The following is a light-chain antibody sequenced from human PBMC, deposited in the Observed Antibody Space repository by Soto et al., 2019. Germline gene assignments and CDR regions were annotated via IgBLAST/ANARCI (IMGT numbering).Light chain of an antibody. CDR1: QGMCRW. CDR2: ATS. CDR3: QQTKSSTRT. J-gene: IGKJ4*01. Sequence: DINMTHSPSAASASVGDSFTITCPPSQGMCRWLAWYQQNPGKAPKLLIYATSSLQSGVPSRFSCSGSGTDFTLTISILQPEDVATYHCQQTKSSTRTLGGGTKVELK. V-gene: IGKV1-12*01.